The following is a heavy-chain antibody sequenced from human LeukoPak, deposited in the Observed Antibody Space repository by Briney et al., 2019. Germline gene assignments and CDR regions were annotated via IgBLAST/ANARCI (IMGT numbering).Heavy chain of an antibody. CDR3: ASLQGAPGQIVARGGSDY. V-gene: IGHV3-53*01. D-gene: IGHD3-22*01. CDR1: GFTVSSNF. Sequence: PGGSLRLSCAASGFTVSSNFMAWVRQAPGKGLEWVSVIYSGGDTYYADSVKGRFTISRDKSKNTLYLQMNNLRAEDTAVYYCASLQGAPGQIVARGGSDYWGQGTLVTVSS. J-gene: IGHJ4*02. CDR2: IYSGGDT.